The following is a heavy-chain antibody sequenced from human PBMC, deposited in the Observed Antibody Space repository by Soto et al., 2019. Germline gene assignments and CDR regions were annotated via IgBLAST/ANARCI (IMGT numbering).Heavy chain of an antibody. V-gene: IGHV4-4*02. CDR2: ISHTGHT. Sequence: QVQLQESGPGRVEPSGTLSLTCAVSGDSMKNVNWWSWVRQSPGKGLEYIGEISHTGHTLYNPSLKSRITLLKDESKNHFSLRLTSVSAADTAVYYCAKKTTMVAGATWGQGTLVTVSS. J-gene: IGHJ4*02. CDR1: GDSMKNVNW. CDR3: AKKTTMVAGAT. D-gene: IGHD6-19*01.